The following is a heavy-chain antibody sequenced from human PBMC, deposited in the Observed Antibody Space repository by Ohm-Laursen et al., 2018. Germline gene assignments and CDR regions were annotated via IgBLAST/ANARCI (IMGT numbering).Heavy chain of an antibody. CDR1: RITFSNYA. D-gene: IGHD5/OR15-5a*01. J-gene: IGHJ4*02. CDR2: IMQDGSEK. CDR3: TRVSRSTNGHY. V-gene: IGHV3-7*01. Sequence: GSLRLSCAASRITFSNYAMTWVRQAPRKGLEWVATIMQDGSEKYYVDSVKGRFTISRDNAKNSLYLQMNSLRSEDTAVYYCTRVSRSTNGHYWGQGTLVTVSS.